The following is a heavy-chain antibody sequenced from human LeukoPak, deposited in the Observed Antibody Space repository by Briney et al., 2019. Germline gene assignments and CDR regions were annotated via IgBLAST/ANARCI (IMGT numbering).Heavy chain of an antibody. CDR2: ISSSSTTI. J-gene: IGHJ4*02. CDR1: GFTFSSYS. Sequence: GGSLRLSCAASGFTFSSYSMNWVRQAPGKGLEWISYISSSSTTIYYADSVKGRFTISRDNAKHSLYLQMNSLRAEDTAVYYCAREYSSSSRDFDYWGQGTLVTVSS. CDR3: AREYSSSSRDFDY. D-gene: IGHD6-6*01. V-gene: IGHV3-48*01.